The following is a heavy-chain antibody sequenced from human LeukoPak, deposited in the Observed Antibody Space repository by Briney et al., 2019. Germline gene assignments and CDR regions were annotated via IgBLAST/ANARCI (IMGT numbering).Heavy chain of an antibody. V-gene: IGHV1-69*06. CDR1: GGTFSSYA. D-gene: IGHD3-22*01. Sequence: SVKVSCKASGGTFSSYAISWVRQAPGQGLEWVGGIIPIFGTANYAQKFQGRVTITADKSTSTAYMELSSLRSEDTAVYYCARDPPRTYYYDSSGPRNYYYYMDVWGKGTTVTVSS. CDR3: ARDPPRTYYYDSSGPRNYYYYMDV. CDR2: IIPIFGTA. J-gene: IGHJ6*03.